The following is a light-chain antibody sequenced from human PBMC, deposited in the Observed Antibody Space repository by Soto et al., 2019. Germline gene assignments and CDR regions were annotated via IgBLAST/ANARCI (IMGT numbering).Light chain of an antibody. CDR2: DAS. V-gene: IGKV1-33*01. CDR3: XXXXXLPPT. Sequence: DIQMTQSPSSLSASVGDRVTITCQASQDISNYLNWYQQKPGKAPKLLIYDASNLETGVPSRFSGSGSGTDFTFTISSLQPEDXXXXXXXXXXXLPPTFGGGTKVEIK. J-gene: IGKJ4*01. CDR1: QDISNY.